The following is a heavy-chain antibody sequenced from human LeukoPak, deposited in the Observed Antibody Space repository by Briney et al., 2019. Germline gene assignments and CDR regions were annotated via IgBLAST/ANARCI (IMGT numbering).Heavy chain of an antibody. CDR2: RCDDGRD. Sequence: ASETLSLTCTVSGVSISTSCWSWIRQSPGRGLEWVGYRCDDGRDLYNPSLRSRVSRVTISVDASEKQFSLSLRSVTAADTAMYYCARTTRVTPDGRAEYFEDWGQGTLVIVSS. CDR1: GVSISTSC. CDR3: ARTTRVTPDGRAEYFED. V-gene: IGHV4-59*03. J-gene: IGHJ1*01. D-gene: IGHD4-11*01.